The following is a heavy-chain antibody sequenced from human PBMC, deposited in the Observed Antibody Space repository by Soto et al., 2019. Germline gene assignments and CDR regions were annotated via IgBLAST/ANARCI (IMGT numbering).Heavy chain of an antibody. CDR2: IYPGDSDT. CDR3: ASHNSISTGILY. D-gene: IGHD2-21*01. V-gene: IGHV5-51*01. CDR1: GYTFSDYW. J-gene: IGHJ4*02. Sequence: GESLKISCKGSGYTFSDYWIGWVRQMPGKGLEWMAIIYPGDSDTRYSPSFEGQVTISVDRSINTAYLQWTSLRASDTAMYFCASHNSISTGILYWGQGTVVNVSS.